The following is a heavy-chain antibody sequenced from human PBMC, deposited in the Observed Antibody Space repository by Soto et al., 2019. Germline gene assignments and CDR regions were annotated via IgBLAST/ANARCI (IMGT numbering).Heavy chain of an antibody. CDR1: GCTFSSYA. J-gene: IGHJ4*02. Sequence: GASVKVSCKASGCTFSSYAISWVRQAPGQGLEWMGGIIPIFGTANYAQKFQGRVTITADESTSTAYMGLSSLRSEDTAVYYCARVGGVRQLTHDYFDYLGQGTLVNVSS. CDR3: ARVGGVRQLTHDYFDY. D-gene: IGHD3-3*01. V-gene: IGHV1-69*13. CDR2: IIPIFGTA.